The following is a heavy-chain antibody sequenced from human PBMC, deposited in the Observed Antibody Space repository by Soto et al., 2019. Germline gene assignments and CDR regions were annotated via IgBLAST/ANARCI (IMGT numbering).Heavy chain of an antibody. CDR1: GDTFNFYS. V-gene: IGHV1-69*02. Sequence: QVQLVQSGAEVKRPGSSVKVSCKASGDTFNFYSINWVRQAPGVGLEWMGRVNPIVSMSNYAQKFHGRVTVTAYKATSTAYMELSSLRSEDTAIYYCASSYGSGYRAFDYWGQGALVTVSS. J-gene: IGHJ4*02. CDR3: ASSYGSGYRAFDY. CDR2: VNPIVSMS. D-gene: IGHD3-10*01.